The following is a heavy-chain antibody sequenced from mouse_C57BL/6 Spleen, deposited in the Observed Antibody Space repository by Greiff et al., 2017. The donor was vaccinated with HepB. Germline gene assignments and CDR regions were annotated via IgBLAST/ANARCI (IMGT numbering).Heavy chain of an antibody. CDR3: TTSRDWFAY. CDR2: IDPENGDT. J-gene: IGHJ3*01. Sequence: VQLKESGAELVRPGASVKLSCTASGFNIKDDYMHWVKQRPEQGLEWIGWIDPENGDTEYASKFQGKATITADTSSNTAYLQLSSLTSEDTAVYYCTTSRDWFAYWGQGTLVTVSA. CDR1: GFNIKDDY. V-gene: IGHV14-4*01.